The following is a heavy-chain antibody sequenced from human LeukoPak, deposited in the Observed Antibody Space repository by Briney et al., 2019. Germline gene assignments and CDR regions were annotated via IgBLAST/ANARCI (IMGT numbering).Heavy chain of an antibody. D-gene: IGHD2-15*01. CDR3: AGAIPRMIT. Sequence: GGSLRLSCVASGLTVNSNYMSWVRQAPGKGLGWVSIIYSDGATYYSDSVKGRFTISRDISKNTLHLQMDSLRAEDTALYYCAGAIPRMITWGQGTLVVVS. V-gene: IGHV3-53*01. CDR2: IYSDGAT. J-gene: IGHJ5*02. CDR1: GLTVNSNY.